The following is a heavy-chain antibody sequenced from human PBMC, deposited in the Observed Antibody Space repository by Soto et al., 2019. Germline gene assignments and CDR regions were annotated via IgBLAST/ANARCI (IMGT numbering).Heavy chain of an antibody. Sequence: QVQLVQSGAEVKKPGASVKVSCKASGYTFTSYYMHWVRQAPGQGLEWMGIINHSGGSTSYAQKFQGRVTMTRDTSTSTVYMELSSLRSEDTAVYYCARDVWNPRPTTAVGRYFDYWGQGTLVTVSS. CDR3: ARDVWNPRPTTAVGRYFDY. CDR1: GYTFTSYY. J-gene: IGHJ4*02. V-gene: IGHV1-46*01. CDR2: INHSGGST. D-gene: IGHD1-1*01.